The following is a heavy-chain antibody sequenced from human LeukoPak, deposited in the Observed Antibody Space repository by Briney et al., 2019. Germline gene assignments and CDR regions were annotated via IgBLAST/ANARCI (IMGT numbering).Heavy chain of an antibody. CDR1: GGSISSGSFY. CDR3: ARQWVPSSPYGMDV. D-gene: IGHD6-13*01. V-gene: IGHV4-39*01. CDR2: IYYSGST. J-gene: IGHJ6*02. Sequence: SETLSLTCTVSGGSISSGSFYWGWIRQPPGKGLECTGSIYYSGSTYYNPSLKSRVTISVDTSKNQFSLKLSSVTAADTAVYYCARQWVPSSPYGMDVWGQGTTVTVSS.